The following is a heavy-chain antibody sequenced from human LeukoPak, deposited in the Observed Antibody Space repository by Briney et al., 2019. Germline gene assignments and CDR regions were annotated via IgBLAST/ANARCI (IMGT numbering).Heavy chain of an antibody. Sequence: SGGSLRLSCAASGFTFSSYEMNWVRQAPGKGLEWVSVISGSGSSTYYADSVKGRFAISRDNSKNMLYVQMNSLRAEDSAVYYCAKGAEDYVWGSIGFWGQGILVTVSS. CDR3: AKGAEDYVWGSIGF. CDR2: ISGSGSST. V-gene: IGHV3-23*01. CDR1: GFTFSSYE. J-gene: IGHJ4*02. D-gene: IGHD3-16*01.